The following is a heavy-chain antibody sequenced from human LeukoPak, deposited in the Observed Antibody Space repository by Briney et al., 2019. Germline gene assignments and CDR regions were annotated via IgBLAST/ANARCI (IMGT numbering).Heavy chain of an antibody. Sequence: SETLSLTCAVSGYSISSGYYWGWIRQPPGKGLEWIGSIYHSGSTYYNPSLKSRVTISVDTSKNQFSLKLSSVTAADTAVYYRARLGDIVVVPAVYFDYWGQGTLVTVSS. CDR2: IYHSGST. J-gene: IGHJ4*02. V-gene: IGHV4-38-2*01. CDR1: GYSISSGYY. CDR3: ARLGDIVVVPAVYFDY. D-gene: IGHD2-2*01.